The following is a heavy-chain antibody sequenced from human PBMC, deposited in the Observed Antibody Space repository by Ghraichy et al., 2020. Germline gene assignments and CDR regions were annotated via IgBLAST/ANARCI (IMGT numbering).Heavy chain of an antibody. CDR3: ARKPAGVYYFDY. CDR2: IYYSGST. Sequence: SQTLSLTCTVSGGSISSGDYYWNWIRQPPGKGLEWIGYIYYSGSTYYNPSLKSRVTISVDTSKNQFSLKLSSVTAADTAVYYCARKPAGVYYFDYWGQGTLVTVSS. V-gene: IGHV4-30-4*01. D-gene: IGHD2-2*01. J-gene: IGHJ4*02. CDR1: GGSISSGDYY.